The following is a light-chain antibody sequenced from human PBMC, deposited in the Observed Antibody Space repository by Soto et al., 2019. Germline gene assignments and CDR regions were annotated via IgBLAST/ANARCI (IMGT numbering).Light chain of an antibody. CDR2: DVS. J-gene: IGLJ3*02. CDR3: CSDAGIGV. Sequence: QSVLTQPRSVSGSPGQSVTISCTGTSSDVGGYNYVSWYQQHPGKAPKLMIYDVSKRPSGVPDRFSGSKSGNTASLTISGLQAEDEADYYCCSDAGIGVFGGGTKVTVL. CDR1: SSDVGGYNY. V-gene: IGLV2-11*01.